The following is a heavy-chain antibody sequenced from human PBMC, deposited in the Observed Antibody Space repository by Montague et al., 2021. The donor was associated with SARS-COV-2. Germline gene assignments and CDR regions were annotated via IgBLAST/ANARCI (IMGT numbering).Heavy chain of an antibody. D-gene: IGHD3-10*01. Sequence: SETLSLTCTVSGGSMSDHYWAWFRQPPGKGLEWLAYIYYSGGINSNASLKSRVSMSVDTSKNQFSLKLTSVTAADTAVYYCARAVSVRRAVNWFDPWGQGTLVTVSS. V-gene: IGHV4-59*11. CDR2: IYYSGGI. CDR3: ARAVSVRRAVNWFDP. CDR1: GGSMSDHY. J-gene: IGHJ5*02.